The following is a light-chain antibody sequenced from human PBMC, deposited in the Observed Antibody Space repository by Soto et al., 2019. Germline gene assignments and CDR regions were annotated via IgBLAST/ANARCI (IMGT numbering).Light chain of an antibody. V-gene: IGLV1-51*01. CDR1: DSNIGNNY. CDR3: GTWDSSLSAVV. CDR2: DND. J-gene: IGLJ3*02. Sequence: QLVLTQPPSVSAAPGQTVTISCSGSDSNIGNNYVSWYQQLPKTAPKLLIHDNDNRPSDIPDRFSASKSGTSATLGITGLQTGDEADYYCGTWDSSLSAVVFGGGTKLTVL.